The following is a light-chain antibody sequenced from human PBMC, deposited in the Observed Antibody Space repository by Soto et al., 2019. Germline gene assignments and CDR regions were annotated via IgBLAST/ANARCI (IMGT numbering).Light chain of an antibody. J-gene: IGLJ1*01. CDR1: SSDFGSYKF. CDR2: ETS. CDR3: FSFTSTNTHV. Sequence: QSVLTQPASVSGSPGQSVTISCTGTSSDFGSYKFVSWYQHHPGKVPKVIIYETSKRPSGVSDRFSGSKSGNTASPTISGLQAEDEADYYCFSFTSTNTHVLGSGTKVTVL. V-gene: IGLV2-23*01.